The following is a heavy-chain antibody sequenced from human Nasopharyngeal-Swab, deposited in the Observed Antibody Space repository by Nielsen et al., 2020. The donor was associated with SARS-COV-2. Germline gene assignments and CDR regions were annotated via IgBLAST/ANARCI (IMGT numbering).Heavy chain of an antibody. D-gene: IGHD3-10*01. Sequence: WIRQPPGKGLERIGSIYHSGSTYYNPSLKSRVTISVDTSKNQFSLKLSSVTAADTAVYYCARPGVWFGELKNDAFDIWGQGTMVTVSS. CDR3: ARPGVWFGELKNDAFDI. J-gene: IGHJ3*02. CDR2: IYHSGST. V-gene: IGHV4-38-2*01.